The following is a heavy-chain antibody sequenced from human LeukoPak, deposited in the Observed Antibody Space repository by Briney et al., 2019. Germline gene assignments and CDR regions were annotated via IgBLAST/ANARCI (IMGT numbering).Heavy chain of an antibody. CDR2: IYSGGST. D-gene: IGHD3-3*01. J-gene: IGHJ6*02. CDR3: AREAYDFWSGWRYGMDV. Sequence: GGSLRLSCAASGVTVSSNYMSWVRQAPGKGRGWVSGIYSGGSTYYADSVKGRFTISRDNSKNTLYLQMNSLRAEDTAVYYCAREAYDFWSGWRYGMDVWGQGTTVTVSS. CDR1: GVTVSSNY. V-gene: IGHV3-53*01.